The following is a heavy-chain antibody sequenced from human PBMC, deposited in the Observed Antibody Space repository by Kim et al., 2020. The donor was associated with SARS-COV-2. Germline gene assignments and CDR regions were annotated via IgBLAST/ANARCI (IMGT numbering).Heavy chain of an antibody. CDR1: GYTFTSYF. CDR2: INAGNGTT. V-gene: IGHV1-3*01. J-gene: IGHJ4*02. CDR3: ARDPHSNTGHYYYDY. D-gene: IGHD3-9*01. Sequence: ASVKVSCKASGYTFTSYFMHWVRQAPGQRLEWMGWINAGNGTTKYSQNFQGRVAINRDTSASTIYMEMSSLRSEDTAVYYCARDPHSNTGHYYYDYWGQGTLVTVSS.